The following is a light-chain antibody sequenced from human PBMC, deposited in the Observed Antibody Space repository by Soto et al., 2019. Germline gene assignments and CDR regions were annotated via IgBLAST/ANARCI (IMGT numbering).Light chain of an antibody. V-gene: IGKV1-5*01. CDR3: QQYNTYPET. CDR1: QSISSW. Sequence: DMQMTQYPSTLSASVVDRVTITCRASQSISSWLAWYQQKAGKAPKLLIYDASTLESGVPSRFSGSGSGAEFTLTITSLQPDDFATYYCQQYNTYPETFGQGTKVDIK. CDR2: DAS. J-gene: IGKJ1*01.